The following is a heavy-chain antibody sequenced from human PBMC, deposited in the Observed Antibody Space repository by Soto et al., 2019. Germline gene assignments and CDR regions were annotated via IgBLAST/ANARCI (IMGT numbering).Heavy chain of an antibody. CDR1: GFTFSSYS. CDR3: ARGRGAYDILTGYYPAIFDY. J-gene: IGHJ4*02. V-gene: IGHV3-21*01. D-gene: IGHD3-9*01. Sequence: SLRLSCAASGFTFSSYSMNWVRQAPGKGLEWVSSISSSSSYIYYADSVKGRFTISRDNAKNSLYLQMNSLRAEDTAVYYCARGRGAYDILTGYYPAIFDYWGQGSLVIVSS. CDR2: ISSSSSYI.